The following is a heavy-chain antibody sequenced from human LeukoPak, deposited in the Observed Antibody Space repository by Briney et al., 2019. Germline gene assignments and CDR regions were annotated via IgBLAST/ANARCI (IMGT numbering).Heavy chain of an antibody. V-gene: IGHV3-11*04. D-gene: IGHD4-17*01. J-gene: IGHJ6*03. CDR2: ISSSGSTI. CDR3: ARRATVTYYYYYYMDV. CDR1: GFTLSDYY. Sequence: GGSLRLSCAASGFTLSDYYMSWIRQAPGKGLEWVSYISSSGSTIYYADSVKGRFTISRDNAKNSLYLQMNSLRAEDTAVYYCARRATVTYYYYYYMDVWGKGTTVTVFS.